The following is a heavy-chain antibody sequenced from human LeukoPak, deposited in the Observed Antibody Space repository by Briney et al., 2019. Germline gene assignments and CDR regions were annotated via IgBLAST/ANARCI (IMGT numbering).Heavy chain of an antibody. Sequence: ASVKVSCKASGYTFTGYYMHWVRQAPGQGLEWMGWINPNSGGTNYAQKFQGRVTMTRDTSISTAYMELSRLRSDDTAVYYCARAHYTRGYYYYYGMDVWGQGTTVTVSS. CDR1: GYTFTGYY. CDR3: ARAHYTRGYYYYYGMDV. V-gene: IGHV1-2*02. D-gene: IGHD3-3*01. J-gene: IGHJ6*02. CDR2: INPNSGGT.